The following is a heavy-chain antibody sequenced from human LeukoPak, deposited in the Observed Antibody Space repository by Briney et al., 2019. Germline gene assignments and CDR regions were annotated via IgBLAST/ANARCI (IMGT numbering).Heavy chain of an antibody. CDR1: GFTFSSYW. CDR2: IYSGGST. V-gene: IGHV3-53*04. CDR3: ARDLYDSSGPGDAFDI. D-gene: IGHD3-22*01. Sequence: GGSMRLSRAASGFTFSSYWMHWVRQAPGKGLEWVSVIYSGGSTYYADSVKGRFTISRHNSKNTLYLQMNSLRAEDTAVYYCARDLYDSSGPGDAFDIWGQGTMVTVSS. J-gene: IGHJ3*02.